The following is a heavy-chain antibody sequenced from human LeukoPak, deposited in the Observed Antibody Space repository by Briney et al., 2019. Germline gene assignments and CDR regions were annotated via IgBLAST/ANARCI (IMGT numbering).Heavy chain of an antibody. CDR3: GRDGGSGIDY. CDR2: IKQDESEK. V-gene: IGHV3-7*01. J-gene: IGHJ4*02. Sequence: TGGSLRLSCAASGFTFSNYWMSWVRQAPGKGLEWVANIKQDESEKYYVDSVKGRFTISRDNAKNSVFLQMNSLRVEDTAVYYCGRDGGSGIDYWGQGTLVTASS. D-gene: IGHD3-10*01. CDR1: GFTFSNYW.